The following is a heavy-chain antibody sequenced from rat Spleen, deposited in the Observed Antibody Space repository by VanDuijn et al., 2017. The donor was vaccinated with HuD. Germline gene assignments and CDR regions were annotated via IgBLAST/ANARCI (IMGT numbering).Heavy chain of an antibody. Sequence: EVQLVESGGGPVQPGRSLKLSCVASGFTFNKYWMTWVRQTPTKGLEWVATISYGDSSGHSSTYYRDSVKGRFTISRDNAKSTLSLQMDSLRSEDTATYYCARRHYGYTDYFDYWGQGVMVTVSS. CDR1: GFTFNKYW. J-gene: IGHJ2*01. CDR2: ISYGDSSGHSST. CDR3: ARRHYGYTDYFDY. D-gene: IGHD1-9*01. V-gene: IGHV5-29*01.